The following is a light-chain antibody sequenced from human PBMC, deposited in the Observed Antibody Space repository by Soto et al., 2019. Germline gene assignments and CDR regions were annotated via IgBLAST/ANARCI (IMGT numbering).Light chain of an antibody. J-gene: IGKJ1*01. CDR2: GAS. V-gene: IGKV3-20*01. CDR1: ESINSNN. CDR3: QEYGTSRT. Sequence: EIVLTQSPGTLSLSPGDRATLSCRASESINSNNLAWYQQKPGQAPRLLVYGASSRAAGIPGRFSGSGSGTDFTLTISRLEPEDFALYYCQEYGTSRTFGQGTKVEIK.